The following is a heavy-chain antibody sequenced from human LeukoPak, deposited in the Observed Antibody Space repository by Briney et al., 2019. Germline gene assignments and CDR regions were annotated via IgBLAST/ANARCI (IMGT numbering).Heavy chain of an antibody. CDR2: IRYDGSNK. CDR3: ARDLGYDYGDYVGTAFDI. J-gene: IGHJ3*02. D-gene: IGHD4-17*01. Sequence: PGGSLRLSCAASGFTFSSYGMHWVRQAPGKGLEWVAFIRYDGSNKYYADSVKGRFTISRDNAKNSLYLQMNSLRAEDTAVYYCARDLGYDYGDYVGTAFDIWGQGTMVTVSS. V-gene: IGHV3-30*02. CDR1: GFTFSSYG.